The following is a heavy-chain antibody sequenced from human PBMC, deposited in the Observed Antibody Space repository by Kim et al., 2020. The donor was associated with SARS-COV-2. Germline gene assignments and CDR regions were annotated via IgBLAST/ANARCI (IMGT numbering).Heavy chain of an antibody. CDR3: ARDSYDSSAYYVLDY. D-gene: IGHD3-22*01. CDR1: GGSISSSSYY. J-gene: IGHJ4*01. Sequence: SETLSLTCIVSGGSISSSSYYWGWIRQPPGKGLEWIGSIYYSGSTYYNPALKSRVTISVDTSKNQFSLKLSSVTAADTEVYYCARDSYDSSAYYVLDYWG. V-gene: IGHV4-39*02. CDR2: IYYSGST.